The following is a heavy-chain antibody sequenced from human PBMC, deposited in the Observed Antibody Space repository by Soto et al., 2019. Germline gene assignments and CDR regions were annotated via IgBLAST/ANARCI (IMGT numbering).Heavy chain of an antibody. V-gene: IGHV3-74*01. J-gene: IGHJ4*02. CDR2: INIDGSGT. CDR3: ARDSYYHSSSGYYVFDY. Sequence: PGGSLRLSCAASGFTFSSDWMHWVRQAPGKGLVWVSRINIDGSGTSYADSVKGRFSISRDNAKNMLYLQMTSLRAEDTAVYYCARDSYYHSSSGYYVFDYWGQGTPVTVSS. D-gene: IGHD3-22*01. CDR1: GFTFSSDW.